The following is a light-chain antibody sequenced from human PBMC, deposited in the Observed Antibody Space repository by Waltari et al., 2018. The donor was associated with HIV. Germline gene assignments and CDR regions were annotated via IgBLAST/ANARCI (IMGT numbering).Light chain of an antibody. CDR3: SSYTTTSTIL. J-gene: IGLJ3*02. Sequence: QSALTQPASVSGSPGQSITISCTGTNSDIGGYNYVSWYQQHPGRAPHPLIYEVTHRPSGISYRFSGSNSGNTASMTISGLQAEDEADYYCSSYTTTSTILFGGGTKVTVL. CDR2: EVT. V-gene: IGLV2-14*01. CDR1: NSDIGGYNY.